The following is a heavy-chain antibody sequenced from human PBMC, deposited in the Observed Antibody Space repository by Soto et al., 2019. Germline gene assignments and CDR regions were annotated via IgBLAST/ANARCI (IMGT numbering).Heavy chain of an antibody. D-gene: IGHD5-18*01. CDR3: AHRPWGYGEVDWFDP. J-gene: IGHJ5*01. CDR1: GFSLSTPGVG. Sequence: GSGPTLVNPTQTLTLTCTFSGFSLSTPGVGVGWFRQPPGKALEWLALIYWDDDERYSPSLKSRLTVTKDTSKNQVVLTMTNMDPVDTATYYCAHRPWGYGEVDWFDPWGQGTLVTVSS. V-gene: IGHV2-5*02. CDR2: IYWDDDE.